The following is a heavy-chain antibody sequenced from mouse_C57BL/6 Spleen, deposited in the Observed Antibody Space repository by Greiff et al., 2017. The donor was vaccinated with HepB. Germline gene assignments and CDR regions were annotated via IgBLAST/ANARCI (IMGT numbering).Heavy chain of an antibody. V-gene: IGHV3-6*01. CDR2: ISYDGSN. CDR3: ARDLPYDYDGAY. Sequence: EVHLVESGPGLVKPSQSLSLTCSVTGYSITSGYYWNWIRQFPGNKLEWMGYISYDGSNNYNPSLKNRISITRDTSKNQFFLKLNSVTTEDTATYYCARDLPYDYDGAYWGQGTLVTVSA. D-gene: IGHD2-4*01. CDR1: GYSITSGYY. J-gene: IGHJ3*01.